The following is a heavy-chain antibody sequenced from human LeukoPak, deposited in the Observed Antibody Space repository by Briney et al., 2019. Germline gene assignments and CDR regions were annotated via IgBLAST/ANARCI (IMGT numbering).Heavy chain of an antibody. Sequence: GGSLRLSCAASGFMFDDYAMHWVRQAPGKGLEWVSLISADGGSTFYADSVKGRFTISRDNNNNSLSLQMNSLATEDTAFYYCAREQFSHTSNYFDNWGQGLLVTVSS. V-gene: IGHV3-43*02. CDR1: GFMFDDYA. CDR3: AREQFSHTSNYFDN. CDR2: ISADGGST. J-gene: IGHJ4*02. D-gene: IGHD5-24*01.